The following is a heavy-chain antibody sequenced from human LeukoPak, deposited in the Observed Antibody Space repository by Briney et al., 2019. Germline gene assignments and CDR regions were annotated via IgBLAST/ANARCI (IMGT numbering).Heavy chain of an antibody. D-gene: IGHD4-11*01. CDR1: GSSISSYY. CDR2: IYYSGST. CDR3: ARLDYSNYVQDY. V-gene: IGHV4-59*01. J-gene: IGHJ4*02. Sequence: SETLSLTCTVSGSSISSYYWSWIRQPPGKGLEWIGNIYYSGSTNYNPSLKSRVTISVDTSKNQFPLKLSSVTAADTAVYYCARLDYSNYVQDYWGQGTLVTVSS.